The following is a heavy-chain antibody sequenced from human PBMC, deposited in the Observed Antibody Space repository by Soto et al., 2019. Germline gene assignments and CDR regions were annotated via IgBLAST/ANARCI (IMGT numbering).Heavy chain of an antibody. V-gene: IGHV3-23*01. J-gene: IGHJ4*02. CDR2: IGRTVRTT. D-gene: IGHD1-20*01. CDR3: VKEEGIAVSRRHCFAS. Sequence: RPLRISGEVSGFTCSGYGMSWVRQGPGKGLEWVSSIGRTVRTTYHADCVKGRFTISRDNSENTLYLELNGLRAEDTAVYYCVKEEGIAVSRRHCFASWGRGTLFSVSS. CDR1: GFTCSGYG.